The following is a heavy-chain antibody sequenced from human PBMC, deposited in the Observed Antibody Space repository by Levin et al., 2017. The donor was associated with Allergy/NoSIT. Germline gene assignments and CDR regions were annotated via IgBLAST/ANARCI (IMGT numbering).Heavy chain of an antibody. V-gene: IGHV3-53*01. CDR2: IFSGGST. CDR1: GLNVSSSY. D-gene: IGHD2-8*02. J-gene: IGHJ4*02. Sequence: GGSLRLSCAASGLNVSSSYLSWVRQAPGKGLDWVSIIFSGGSTYYADSVKGRFTISRDNSKNTLYLQMNSLRVEDTAVYYCARDDVLYWGQGTLVTVSS. CDR3: ARDDVLY.